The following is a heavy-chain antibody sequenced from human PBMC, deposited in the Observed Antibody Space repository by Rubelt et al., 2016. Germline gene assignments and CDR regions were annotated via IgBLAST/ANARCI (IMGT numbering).Heavy chain of an antibody. J-gene: IGHJ6*02. V-gene: IGHV3-64D*09. CDR2: IVDNGGTT. Sequence: ECGGGLVQPGGSLRLSCSASGFTFRSCAMHWVRQAPGKGLEYVSAIVDNGGTTYYADSVKGRFTISRDNSKNTLYLQMSSLRAEDTAMYYCAKGYYDILTGYYNSYYYYGMDVWGQGTTVTVSS. D-gene: IGHD3-9*01. CDR1: GFTFRSCA. CDR3: AKGYYDILTGYYNSYYYYGMDV.